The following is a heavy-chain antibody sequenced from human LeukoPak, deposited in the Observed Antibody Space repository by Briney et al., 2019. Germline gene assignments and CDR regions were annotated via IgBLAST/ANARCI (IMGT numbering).Heavy chain of an antibody. CDR1: VFTLLNAW. Sequence: GGALRLSCAASVFTLLNAWMDSVPQAPGKGVEWDHRFKSKTDGGTTDYAAPVKGRFIISRDDSKSTLHLQMNSLKTEDTAVYYCITVGYYGWGSSPYFDYWGQGTLVTVSS. J-gene: IGHJ4*02. CDR3: ITVGYYGWGSSPYFDY. D-gene: IGHD3-10*01. CDR2: FKSKTDGGTT. V-gene: IGHV3-15*01.